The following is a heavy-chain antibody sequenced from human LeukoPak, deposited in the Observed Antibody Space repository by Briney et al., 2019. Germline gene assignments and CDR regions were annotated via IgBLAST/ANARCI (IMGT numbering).Heavy chain of an antibody. CDR2: IYYSGST. Sequence: SETLSLTCTVSGGSISSGDYYWSWIRQPPGKGLEWIGYIYYSGSTYYNPSLKSRVTISVDTSKNQFSLKLSSVTAADTAVYYCANVVTASNWYFDLWGRGTLVTVSS. V-gene: IGHV4-30-4*01. J-gene: IGHJ2*01. CDR3: ANVVTASNWYFDL. CDR1: GGSISSGDYY. D-gene: IGHD2-21*02.